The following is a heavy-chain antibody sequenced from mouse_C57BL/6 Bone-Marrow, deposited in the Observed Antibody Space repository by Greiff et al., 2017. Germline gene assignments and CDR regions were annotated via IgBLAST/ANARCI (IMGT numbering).Heavy chain of an antibody. Sequence: QVQLQQPGAELVKPGASVKLSCKASGYTFTSYWMHWVKQRPGQGLEWIGMIHPNSGSTNYNEKFKSKATLTVDKSSSTAYMQLSSLTSEDSAVYYCARYGYDDAMDYWGQGTSVTVSS. D-gene: IGHD2-2*01. CDR2: IHPNSGST. CDR3: ARYGYDDAMDY. J-gene: IGHJ4*01. V-gene: IGHV1-64*01. CDR1: GYTFTSYW.